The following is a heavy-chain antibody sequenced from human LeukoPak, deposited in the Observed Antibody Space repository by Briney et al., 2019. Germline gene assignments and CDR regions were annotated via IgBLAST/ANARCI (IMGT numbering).Heavy chain of an antibody. J-gene: IGHJ3*02. V-gene: IGHV3-30*03. CDR3: ARPKAVAGTGGAFDI. CDR2: ISYDGSNK. D-gene: IGHD6-19*01. Sequence: GGSLRLSCAASGFTFSSYGMHWVRQAPGKGLEWVAVISYDGSNKYYADSVKGRFTISRDNSKNTLYLQMNSLRAEDTAVYYCARPKAVAGTGGAFDIWGQGTMVTVSS. CDR1: GFTFSSYG.